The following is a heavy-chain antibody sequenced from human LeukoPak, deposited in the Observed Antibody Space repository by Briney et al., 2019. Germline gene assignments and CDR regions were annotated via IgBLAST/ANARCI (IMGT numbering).Heavy chain of an antibody. D-gene: IGHD6-13*01. Sequence: GASVKVSCKASGHTFTSYGISWVRQAPGQGLEWMGWISAYNGNTNYAQKLQGRVTTTTDTSTSTAYMELRSLRSDDTAVYYCARDLPIAAGNNWFDPWGQRTLVTVSS. CDR2: ISAYNGNT. J-gene: IGHJ5*02. CDR1: GHTFTSYG. V-gene: IGHV1-18*01. CDR3: ARDLPIAAGNNWFDP.